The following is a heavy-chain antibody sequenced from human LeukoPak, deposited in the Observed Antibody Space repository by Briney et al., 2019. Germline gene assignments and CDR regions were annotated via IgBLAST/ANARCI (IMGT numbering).Heavy chain of an antibody. Sequence: PGRSLRLSCAASGFTFDDYAMHWVQQAPGKGLEWVSGISWNSGSIGYADSVKGRFTISRDNAKNSLYLQMNSLRAEDTALYYCAKDISPLLGYYFDYWGQGTLVTVSS. CDR2: ISWNSGSI. J-gene: IGHJ4*02. CDR3: AKDISPLLGYYFDY. V-gene: IGHV3-9*01. D-gene: IGHD7-27*01. CDR1: GFTFDDYA.